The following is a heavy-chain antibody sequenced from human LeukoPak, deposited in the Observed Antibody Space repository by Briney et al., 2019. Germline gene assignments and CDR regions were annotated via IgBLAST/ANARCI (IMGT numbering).Heavy chain of an antibody. V-gene: IGHV4-4*07. CDR3: ARHWIYCSGGSCYLDAFDI. CDR1: GGSISSYY. CDR2: IYTSGST. D-gene: IGHD2-15*01. Sequence: SETLSLTCTVSGGSISSYYWSWIRQPAGKGLEWIGRIYTSGSTNYNPSLKSRVTMSVDTSKNQFSLKLSSVTAADTAVYYCARHWIYCSGGSCYLDAFDIWGQGTMVTVSS. J-gene: IGHJ3*02.